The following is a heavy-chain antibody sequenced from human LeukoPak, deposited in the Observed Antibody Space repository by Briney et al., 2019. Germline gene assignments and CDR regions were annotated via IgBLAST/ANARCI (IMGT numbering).Heavy chain of an antibody. J-gene: IGHJ4*02. D-gene: IGHD6-19*01. CDR3: ARLQWLQTGRDFFDY. CDR1: GFNFNTHS. CDR2: ISGSSSYI. V-gene: IGHV3-21*01. Sequence: AGGSLRLSCAASGFNFNTHSMNWVRQAPGKGLEWVSSISGSSSYIYYADSVKGRFTISRDNAKNSVYLQMSSLRAEDTAVYYCARLQWLQTGRDFFDYWGQGTLVTVSS.